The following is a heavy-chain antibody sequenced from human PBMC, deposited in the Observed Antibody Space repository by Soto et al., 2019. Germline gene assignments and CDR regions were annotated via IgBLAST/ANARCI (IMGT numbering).Heavy chain of an antibody. J-gene: IGHJ6*03. CDR3: AKSVVPHYYYYYYMDV. D-gene: IGHD2-2*01. CDR2: ISASGGST. V-gene: IGHV3-23*01. Sequence: GLEWVSGISASGGSTYYADSVKGRFTISRDNTKNTLYLQMSSLRAEDTAVYYCAKSVVPHYYYYYYMDVWGKGTTVTVSS.